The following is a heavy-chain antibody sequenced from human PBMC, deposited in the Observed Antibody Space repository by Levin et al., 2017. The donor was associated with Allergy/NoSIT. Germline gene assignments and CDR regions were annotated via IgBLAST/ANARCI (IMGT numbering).Heavy chain of an antibody. CDR2: THYSGNT. V-gene: IGHV4-30-4*01. J-gene: IGHJ4*02. CDR1: GGSISSGTYY. D-gene: IGHD3-22*01. CDR3: GRVNYDSSGYYYYYYFDY. Sequence: SETLSLTCTVSGGSISSGTYYWSWVRQPPGKGLEWIGYTHYSGNTYYRPSLKGRVTISMDTSKNQFSLKLNSVTAADTAVYYCGRVNYDSSGYYYYYYFDYWGQGTLVTVSS.